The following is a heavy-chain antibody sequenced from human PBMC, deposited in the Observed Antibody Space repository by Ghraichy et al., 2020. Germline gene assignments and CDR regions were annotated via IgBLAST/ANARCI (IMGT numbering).Heavy chain of an antibody. CDR1: GGSISSSSYY. CDR2: MYYSGST. V-gene: IGHV4-39*01. J-gene: IGHJ5*02. Sequence: SETLSLTCTVSGGSISSSSYYWGWIRQPPGKGLEWIGTMYYSGSTYYNPSLKSRVTISVDTSKNQFSLKLSSVTAADTAVYYCARAVGIVVVTAPVRFDPWGQGTLVTVSS. D-gene: IGHD2-21*02. CDR3: ARAVGIVVVTAPVRFDP.